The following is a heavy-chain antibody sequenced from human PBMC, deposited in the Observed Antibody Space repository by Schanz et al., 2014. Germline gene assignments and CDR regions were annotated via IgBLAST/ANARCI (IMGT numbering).Heavy chain of an antibody. V-gene: IGHV3-33*01. CDR3: ARDLEGYDGGGGGFDP. Sequence: VQLVESGGGVVQPGGSLRLSCAASGFIFSNYGMHWVRQAPGKGLEWVAVIWSDGSGKYYADSVKGRFTISRDKAKNTLYLQMNTLRAEDTAVYYCARDLEGYDGGGGGFDPCGQGTPVIVSS. J-gene: IGHJ5*02. CDR2: IWSDGSGK. CDR1: GFIFSNYG. D-gene: IGHD2-21*01.